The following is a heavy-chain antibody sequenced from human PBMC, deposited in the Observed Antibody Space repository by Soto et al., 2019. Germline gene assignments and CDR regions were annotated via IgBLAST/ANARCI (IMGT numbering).Heavy chain of an antibody. D-gene: IGHD6-6*01. CDR1: GGSFSGYY. V-gene: IGHV4-34*01. CDR3: ARSLYKYSSSSVLAY. J-gene: IGHJ4*02. CDR2: INHSGST. Sequence: SETLSLTCAVYGGSFSGYYWSWIRQPPGKGLEWIGEINHSGSTNYNPSLKSRVTISVDTSKNQFSLKLSSVTAADTAVYYCARSLYKYSSSSVLAYWGQGTLVTVSS.